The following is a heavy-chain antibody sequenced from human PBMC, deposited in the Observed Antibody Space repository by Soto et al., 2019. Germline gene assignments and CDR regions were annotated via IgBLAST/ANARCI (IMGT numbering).Heavy chain of an antibody. CDR1: GGSISSSSYY. J-gene: IGHJ6*02. V-gene: IGHV4-39*01. CDR2: IHYSGNT. D-gene: IGHD3-3*01. Sequence: ETLSLTCTVSGGSISSSSYYWVWIRQPPGKGLEWIASIHYSGNTFYNPSLKSRVTMSVDTSQNQFSLMLSSVTAADTAVYYCARQAGLTNYDSSLPYYYYYGIDVWGQGTTV. CDR3: ARQAGLTNYDSSLPYYYYYGIDV.